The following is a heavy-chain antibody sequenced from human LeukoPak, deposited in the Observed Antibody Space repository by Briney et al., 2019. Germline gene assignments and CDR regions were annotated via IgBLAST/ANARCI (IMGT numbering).Heavy chain of an antibody. V-gene: IGHV3-11*01. Sequence: GGSLRLSCAASGFTFSNYAMSWVRQAPGKGLEWVSYISSSGSTIYYADSVKGRFTISRDNAKNSLYLQMNSLRAEDTAVYYCARGVSSQYYYYGMDVWGQGTTVTVSS. D-gene: IGHD6-13*01. CDR3: ARGVSSQYYYYGMDV. CDR2: ISSSGSTI. J-gene: IGHJ6*02. CDR1: GFTFSNYA.